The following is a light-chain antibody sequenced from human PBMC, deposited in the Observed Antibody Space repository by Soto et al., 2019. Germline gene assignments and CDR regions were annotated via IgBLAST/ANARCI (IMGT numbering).Light chain of an antibody. J-gene: IGLJ2*01. V-gene: IGLV1-40*01. CDR1: TSNIGAGFD. Sequence: QSVLTQPPSVSGAPGQRVTISCTGSTSNIGAGFDVHWYLQLPGTAPKLLIYANNDRPSGVPDRFSGSKSGSSASLAITGLRSEDEADYYCATWDDSLIGPVFGGGTKLTVL. CDR2: ANN. CDR3: ATWDDSLIGPV.